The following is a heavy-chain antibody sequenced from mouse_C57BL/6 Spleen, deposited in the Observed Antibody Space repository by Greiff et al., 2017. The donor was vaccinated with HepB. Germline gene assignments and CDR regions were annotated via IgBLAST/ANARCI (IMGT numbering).Heavy chain of an antibody. Sequence: VQLKESGGDLVKPGGSLKLSCAASGFTFSSYGMSWVRQTPDKRLEWVATISSGGSYTYYPDSVKGRFTISRDNAKNTLYLQMSSLKSEDTAMYYCARTESYFDYWGQGTTLTVSS. V-gene: IGHV5-6*01. J-gene: IGHJ2*01. CDR3: ARTESYFDY. CDR2: ISSGGSYT. CDR1: GFTFSSYG.